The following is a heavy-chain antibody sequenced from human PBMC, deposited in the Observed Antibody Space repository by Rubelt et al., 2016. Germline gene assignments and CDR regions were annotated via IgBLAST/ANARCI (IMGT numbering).Heavy chain of an antibody. CDR3: ARTRNDSWGGPTQNYFDY. CDR1: GGSISSSSYY. J-gene: IGHJ4*02. D-gene: IGHD3-3*01. Sequence: QLHLQESGPGLVKPSATLSLTCTVSGGSISSSSYYWGWIRQPPGKGLEWIGSIYYSGSTYYNPSLKVRVTISVDTSKNQCSLKLSSVTAADMAVYYCARTRNDSWGGPTQNYFDYWGQGTLVTVSS. V-gene: IGHV4-39*01. CDR2: IYYSGST.